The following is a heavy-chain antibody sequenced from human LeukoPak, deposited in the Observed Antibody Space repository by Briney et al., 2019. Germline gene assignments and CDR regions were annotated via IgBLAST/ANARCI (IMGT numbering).Heavy chain of an antibody. CDR1: GASITNDDYY. CDR2: IYFSGST. J-gene: IGHJ5*02. CDR3: ARRAPFSNWFDP. D-gene: IGHD2-2*01. Sequence: SETLSLTSTVSGASITNDDYYWSWIRQHPGKGLGWIGYIYFSGSTYYNPTLKSRASVSVDTSKSQYSLRLTSVTAADTAVYYCARRAPFSNWFDPWGQGTLVIVSS. V-gene: IGHV4-31*03.